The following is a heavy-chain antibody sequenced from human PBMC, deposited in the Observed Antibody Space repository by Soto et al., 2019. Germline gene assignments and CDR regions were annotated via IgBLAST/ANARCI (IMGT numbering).Heavy chain of an antibody. CDR1: GYTFTSYS. J-gene: IGHJ4*02. CDR3: ARESSGSCHDY. V-gene: IGHV1-18*01. D-gene: IGHD6-13*01. Sequence: QVQLVQSGAEVKKPGASVKVSCKASGYTFTSYSISWVRQAPGQGREWMGWISAYNGNTNYAQKLQGRVTMTTYTSTSMAYMELRCLRSDDTSVYYCARESSGSCHDYWGQGTLVTVSS. CDR2: ISAYNGNT.